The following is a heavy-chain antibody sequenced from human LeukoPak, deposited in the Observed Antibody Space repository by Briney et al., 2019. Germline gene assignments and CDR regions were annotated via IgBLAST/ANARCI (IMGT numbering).Heavy chain of an antibody. D-gene: IGHD4-17*01. CDR1: GGTFSSYA. Sequence: SVKVSCKASGGTFSSYAISWVRQAPGQGLEWMGGIIPIFGTANYAQKFQGRVTITADESTSTAYMELSSLRSEDTAVYYCHVDYGDHEGFDYWGQGTLVTVSS. CDR2: IIPIFGTA. V-gene: IGHV1-69*01. J-gene: IGHJ4*02. CDR3: HVDYGDHEGFDY.